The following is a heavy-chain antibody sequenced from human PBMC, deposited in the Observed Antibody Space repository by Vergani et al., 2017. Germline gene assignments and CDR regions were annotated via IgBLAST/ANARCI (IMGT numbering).Heavy chain of an antibody. Sequence: EVQLVESGGGVVRPGGSLRLSCAASGFTLDDYGMSWVRQAPGKGLEWVFGINWNGGSTGYADSVKGRFTISRDNAKNSLYLQMNSLGAEDTALYYCARALARAPGGIQHWGQGTLVTVSS. CDR3: ARALARAPGGIQH. J-gene: IGHJ1*01. CDR2: INWNGGST. V-gene: IGHV3-20*04. CDR1: GFTLDDYG. D-gene: IGHD3-16*01.